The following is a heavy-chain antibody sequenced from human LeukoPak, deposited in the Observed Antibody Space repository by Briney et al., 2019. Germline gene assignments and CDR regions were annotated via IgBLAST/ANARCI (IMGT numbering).Heavy chain of an antibody. CDR1: GGSISSYY. CDR2: IYYSGST. J-gene: IGHJ4*02. Sequence: PSETLSLTCTVSGGSISSYYWSWIRQPPGKGLEWIGYIYYSGSTNYNPSLKSRVTISVDTSKNQFSLKLSSVTAADTAVYYCAGVPQRWLQPYYFDYWGQGTLVTVSS. CDR3: AGVPQRWLQPYYFDY. V-gene: IGHV4-59*01. D-gene: IGHD5-24*01.